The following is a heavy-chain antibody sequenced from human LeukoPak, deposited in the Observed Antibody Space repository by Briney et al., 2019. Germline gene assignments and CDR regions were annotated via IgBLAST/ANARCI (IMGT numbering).Heavy chain of an antibody. CDR2: ISGSGGST. V-gene: IGHV3-23*01. J-gene: IGHJ3*02. D-gene: IGHD2-21*01. CDR3: AKARGGDRLYDAFDI. Sequence: GGSLRLSCAASGFTFSSYAMSWVRQAPGKGLEWVSAISGSGGSTYYADSVKGRFTISRDNSKNTLYLQMNSLRGEDTAVYYCAKARGGDRLYDAFDIWGQGTMVTVSS. CDR1: GFTFSSYA.